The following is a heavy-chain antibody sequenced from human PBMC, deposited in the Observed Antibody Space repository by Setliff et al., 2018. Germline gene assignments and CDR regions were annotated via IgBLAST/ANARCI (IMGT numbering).Heavy chain of an antibody. Sequence: GGSLRLSCAASGFTFSDHYMDWVRQAPGKGLEWVGRSRDKASGFTTEYAASVKGRFSVSRDNSKNSLYLQMNSLKTEDTAVYYCTTPETQGDYWGRGTLVT. J-gene: IGHJ4*02. CDR3: TTPETQGDY. CDR2: SRDKASGFTT. CDR1: GFTFSDHY. V-gene: IGHV3-72*01.